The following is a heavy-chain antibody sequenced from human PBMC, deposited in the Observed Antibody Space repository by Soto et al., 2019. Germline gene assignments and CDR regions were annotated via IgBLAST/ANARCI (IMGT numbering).Heavy chain of an antibody. Sequence: ASVKVSCKASGGTFSSYAISWVRQAPGQGLEWMGGIIPIFGTANYAQKFQGRVTITADESTSTAYMELSSLRSEDTAVYYCARSVSGVSTTENWFDPWGQGTLVTSPQ. D-gene: IGHD1-1*01. J-gene: IGHJ5*02. CDR3: ARSVSGVSTTENWFDP. CDR2: IIPIFGTA. CDR1: GGTFSSYA. V-gene: IGHV1-69*13.